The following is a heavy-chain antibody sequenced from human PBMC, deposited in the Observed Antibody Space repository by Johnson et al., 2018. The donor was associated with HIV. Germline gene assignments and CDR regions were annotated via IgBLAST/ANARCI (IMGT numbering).Heavy chain of an antibody. Sequence: QVQLVESGGGVVQPGRSLRLSCAASGFTFSSYAMHWVRQAPGKGLEWVAVISYDGSNQYYADAVKGLFTISRDNSQNPLYLRRNSLRAEDTAVYYCARLPVLVVVAGRPHGFDIWGQGTMVTVSS. CDR3: ARLPVLVVVAGRPHGFDI. CDR1: GFTFSSYA. J-gene: IGHJ3*02. V-gene: IGHV3-30*14. D-gene: IGHD2-15*01. CDR2: ISYDGSNQ.